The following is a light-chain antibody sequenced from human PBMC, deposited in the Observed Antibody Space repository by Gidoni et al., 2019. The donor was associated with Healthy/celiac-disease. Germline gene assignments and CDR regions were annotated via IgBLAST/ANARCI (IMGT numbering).Light chain of an antibody. CDR3: QQYNNWRT. V-gene: IGKV3-15*01. CDR1: QSVSSN. CDR2: GAS. J-gene: IGKJ1*01. Sequence: EIVMTQSPATLSVSPGERATLSCRASQSVSSNLAWYQQKPGQAPRLLLYGASTRATGIPARFRGSGSGTEFTLTISSLQSEDFAVYYCQQYNNWRTFGQGTKVEIK.